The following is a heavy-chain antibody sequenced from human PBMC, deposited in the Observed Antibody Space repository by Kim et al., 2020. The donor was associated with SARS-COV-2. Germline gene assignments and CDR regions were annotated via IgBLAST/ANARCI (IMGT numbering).Heavy chain of an antibody. D-gene: IGHD3-10*01. Sequence: GGSLRLSCAASGFTFSTYAMSWVRQAPGKGLEWVSGISDSGGTTYYADAVKGRFTISRDNSKNTQYLQMHSLSAENTAVYYCSKVGHEHSNYFPDYWGQG. CDR1: GFTFSTYA. CDR3: SKVGHEHSNYFPDY. J-gene: IGHJ4*02. V-gene: IGHV3-23*01. CDR2: ISDSGGTT.